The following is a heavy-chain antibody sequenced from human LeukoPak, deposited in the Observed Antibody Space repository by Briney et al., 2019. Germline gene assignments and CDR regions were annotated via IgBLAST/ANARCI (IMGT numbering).Heavy chain of an antibody. CDR2: IDSSSSTI. D-gene: IGHD6-19*01. CDR1: GFSFSSYW. CDR3: ARDFGARGWFDY. Sequence: GGSLRLSCAASGFSFSSYWMSWVRQAPGKGLEWVSYIDSSSSTIYYADSVRGRFTISRDNAKNSLYLQMNSLRAEDTAVYYCARDFGARGWFDYWGQGTLVTVSS. J-gene: IGHJ4*02. V-gene: IGHV3-48*01.